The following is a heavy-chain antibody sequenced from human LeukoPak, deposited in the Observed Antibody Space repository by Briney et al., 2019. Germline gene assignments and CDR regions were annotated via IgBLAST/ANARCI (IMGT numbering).Heavy chain of an antibody. CDR1: GGSISSYY. CDR3: ARGSYDGYFDY. CDR2: IYYSGST. D-gene: IGHD1-26*01. J-gene: IGHJ4*02. Sequence: SETLSLTCTVSGGSISSYYWSWIRQPPGEGLEWIGYIYYSGSTNYNPSLKSRVTISVDTSKNQFSLKLSSVTAADTAVYYCARGSYDGYFDYWGQGTLVTVFS. V-gene: IGHV4-59*01.